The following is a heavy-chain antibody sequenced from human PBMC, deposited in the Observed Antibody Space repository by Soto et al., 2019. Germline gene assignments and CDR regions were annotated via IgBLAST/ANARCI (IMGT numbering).Heavy chain of an antibody. V-gene: IGHV3-21*01. D-gene: IGHD2-21*01. CDR1: GFTFSSYS. Sequence: EVQLVESGGGLVKPGGSLRLSCAASGFTFSSYSMNWVRQAPGKGPEWVASISVSSTFKYYADSVKGRFTVSRDNAKNSLYLQMSSLSAEDTAGYYCVRFDVVVGYWFDPWGQGTLVTVSS. CDR2: ISVSSTFK. J-gene: IGHJ5*02. CDR3: VRFDVVVGYWFDP.